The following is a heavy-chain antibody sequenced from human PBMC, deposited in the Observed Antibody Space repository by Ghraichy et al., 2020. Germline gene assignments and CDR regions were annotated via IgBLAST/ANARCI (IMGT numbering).Heavy chain of an antibody. CDR3: AREGSMTTGDVDY. V-gene: IGHV3-21*01. J-gene: IGHJ4*02. CDR1: GFTFSSYS. Sequence: GGSLRLSCAASGFTFSSYSMNWVRQAPGKGLEWVSSISSSSSYIYYADSVKGRFTISRDNAKNSLYLQMNSLRAEDTAVYYCAREGSMTTGDVDYWGQGTLVTVSS. CDR2: ISSSSSYI. D-gene: IGHD4-17*01.